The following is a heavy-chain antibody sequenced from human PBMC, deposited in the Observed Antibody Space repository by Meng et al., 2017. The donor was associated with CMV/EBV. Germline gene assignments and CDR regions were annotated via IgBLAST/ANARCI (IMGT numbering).Heavy chain of an antibody. Sequence: QSTLQEAGPTLVHPTQTLTLTCTFSGFSLSTRGVVVGRLRQPPGKALEWLELIYWDDDKRYSPSLKSRLTITKDTSKNQVVLTMTNMDPVDTATYYCARGGLRGFDYWGQGTLVTVSS. V-gene: IGHV2-5*02. CDR2: IYWDDDK. CDR3: ARGGLRGFDY. D-gene: IGHD4-17*01. CDR1: GFSLSTRGVV. J-gene: IGHJ4*02.